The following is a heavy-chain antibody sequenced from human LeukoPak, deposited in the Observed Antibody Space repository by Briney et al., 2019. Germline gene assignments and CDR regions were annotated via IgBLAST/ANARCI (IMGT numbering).Heavy chain of an antibody. J-gene: IGHJ3*02. Sequence: PSETLSLTCTVSGGSISSSSYCWGWIRQPPGKGLEWIGSIYYSGSTFYNPSLKSRVTLSVDTSKNQFSLKLSSVTAADTAVYYCARAVGYYDILTGYFAFDIWGQGTMVTVSS. CDR1: GGSISSSSYC. V-gene: IGHV4-39*07. D-gene: IGHD3-9*01. CDR3: ARAVGYYDILTGYFAFDI. CDR2: IYYSGST.